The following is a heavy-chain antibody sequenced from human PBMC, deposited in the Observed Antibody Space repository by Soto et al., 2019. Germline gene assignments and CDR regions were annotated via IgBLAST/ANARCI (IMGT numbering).Heavy chain of an antibody. Sequence: AGGSLRLSCAASGFDFENHAMHWVRQPPGKGPEWLARISFDGGDAVYADSVKGRFTISRDNSNNTLSLQMDSLTPEDTAVYYCVVFCGGDCYNHWGQGTMVTVSS. CDR2: ISFDGGDA. J-gene: IGHJ4*02. V-gene: IGHV3-30-3*01. D-gene: IGHD2-21*02. CDR3: VVFCGGDCYNH. CDR1: GFDFENHA.